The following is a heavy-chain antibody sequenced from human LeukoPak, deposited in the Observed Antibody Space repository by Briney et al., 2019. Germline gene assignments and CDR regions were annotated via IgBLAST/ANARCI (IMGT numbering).Heavy chain of an antibody. J-gene: IGHJ4*02. CDR2: ISSSSGDK. V-gene: IGHV3-21*01. Sequence: GGSLRLSCAVSGFTFSSYSMTWVRQAPAKGLEWVSSISSSSGDKYYADSVKGRFTISRDNGKKSLYLQMDSLRVADAAVYYCARTSGASTAALRAPFDYWGQGTLATVSS. CDR1: GFTFSSYS. CDR3: ARTSGASTAALRAPFDY. D-gene: IGHD5-18*01.